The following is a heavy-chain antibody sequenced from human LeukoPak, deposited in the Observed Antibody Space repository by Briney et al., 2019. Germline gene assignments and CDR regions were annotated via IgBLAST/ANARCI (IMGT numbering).Heavy chain of an antibody. V-gene: IGHV3-30*18. CDR1: DFSFSNYG. Sequence: GGSLRLSCAASDFSFSNYGMHWVRQAPGKGLEWVSVILYDGNNKHYAESVKGRFTISRDNSNNMLYLQMNSLRPEDTAVYYCAKDRLFGSGLNGPHYYYGMDVWGQGTTVTVSS. J-gene: IGHJ6*02. CDR2: ILYDGNNK. D-gene: IGHD1-26*01. CDR3: AKDRLFGSGLNGPHYYYGMDV.